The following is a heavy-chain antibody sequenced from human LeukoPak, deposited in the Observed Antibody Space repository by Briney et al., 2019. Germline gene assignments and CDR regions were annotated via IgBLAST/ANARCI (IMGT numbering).Heavy chain of an antibody. CDR1: GYTFTTYG. CDR2: ISTYNGHT. Sequence: ASVKVSCKASGYTFTTYGISWLRQAPGQGLEWMGWISTYNGHTNYAQKLQGRVTMTTDTSTSTAYMELRNLRSDDTAVYYCARGGRWELPRPYAFDIWGQGTMVTVSS. CDR3: ARGGRWELPRPYAFDI. V-gene: IGHV1-18*01. D-gene: IGHD1-26*01. J-gene: IGHJ3*02.